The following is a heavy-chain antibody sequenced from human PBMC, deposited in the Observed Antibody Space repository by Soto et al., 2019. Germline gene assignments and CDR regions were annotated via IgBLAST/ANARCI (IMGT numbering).Heavy chain of an antibody. CDR1: GYTFTSYA. Sequence: QVQLVQSGAEVKKPGASVKVSCKASGYTFTSYAMHWVRQAPGQRLEWMGWINAGNGNTKYSQKFQGRVTITRDTSASTAYMELSSLRSEDTAVYFCARGDSSSGSSLDYRGQGTLVTVSS. CDR3: ARGDSSSGSSLDY. V-gene: IGHV1-3*01. J-gene: IGHJ4*02. D-gene: IGHD6-13*01. CDR2: INAGNGNT.